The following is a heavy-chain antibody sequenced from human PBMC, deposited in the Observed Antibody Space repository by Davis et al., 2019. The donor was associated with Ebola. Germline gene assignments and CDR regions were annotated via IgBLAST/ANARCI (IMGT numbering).Heavy chain of an antibody. CDR2: IYYSGST. CDR1: GGSISSSSYY. V-gene: IGHV4-39*07. Sequence: SETLSLTCTVSGGSISSSSYYWGWIRQPPGKGLEWIGTIYYSGSTYYNPSLKSRVTISVDTSKNQFSLKLSSVTAADTAVYYCARGYGDYAGYWGQGTLVTVSS. J-gene: IGHJ4*02. D-gene: IGHD4-17*01. CDR3: ARGYGDYAGY.